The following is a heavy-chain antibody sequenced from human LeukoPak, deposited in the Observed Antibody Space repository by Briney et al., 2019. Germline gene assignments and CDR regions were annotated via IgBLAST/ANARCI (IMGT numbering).Heavy chain of an antibody. J-gene: IGHJ4*01. CDR3: AKTRIACSSVSCPGGGFDY. CDR1: GFTFSSYA. CDR2: IRGSGDIT. Sequence: QPGGSLRLSCAASGFTFSSYAMSWVRQAPGEGLEWVSGIRGSGDITYYADSVKGRFTISRDNFKNTLYLQMNSLRAEDTAVYYCAKTRIACSSVSCPGGGFDYWGHGTLVTVSS. V-gene: IGHV3-23*01. D-gene: IGHD2-2*01.